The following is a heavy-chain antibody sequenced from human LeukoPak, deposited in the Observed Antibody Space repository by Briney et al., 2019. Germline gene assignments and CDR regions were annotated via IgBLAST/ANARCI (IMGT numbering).Heavy chain of an antibody. CDR2: IYHSGST. D-gene: IGHD2-15*01. CDR1: GGSISSGGYS. CDR3: ARGKMTQEGYCSGGSCPKAFDI. V-gene: IGHV4-30-2*01. J-gene: IGHJ3*02. Sequence: PSGTLSLTCAVSGGSISSGGYSWSWIRQPPGKGLEWIGYIYHSGSTYYNPSLKSRVTISVDRSKNQFSLKLSSVTAADTAVYYCARGKMTQEGYCSGGSCPKAFDIWGQGTMVTVSS.